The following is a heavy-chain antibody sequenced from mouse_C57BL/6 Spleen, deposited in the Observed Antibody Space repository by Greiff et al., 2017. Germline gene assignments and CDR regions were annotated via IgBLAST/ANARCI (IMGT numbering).Heavy chain of an antibody. CDR1: GYSFTDYN. J-gene: IGHJ4*01. D-gene: IGHD1-1*01. V-gene: IGHV1-39*01. CDR2: INPNSGTT. Sequence: VQLKESGPELVQPGASVKISCKASGYSFTDYNMNWVKQSNGKSLEWIGVINPNSGTTSYNQKVKGKATLTVAQSYSPVYMQLNSLTSEDSAVYNCARRYYGRGYYAMDYWGQGTSVTVSS. CDR3: ARRYYGRGYYAMDY.